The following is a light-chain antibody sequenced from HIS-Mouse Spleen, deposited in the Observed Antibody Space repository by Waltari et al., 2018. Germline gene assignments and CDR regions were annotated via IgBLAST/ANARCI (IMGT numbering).Light chain of an antibody. CDR1: ALPNKV. CDR2: EDS. J-gene: IGLJ2*01. CDR3: YSTDSSGNHKV. Sequence: SHAPTPPPSVSVSPRQTARIPLAGDALPNKVPYPYQQKAGQAPMLVINEDSKRPSGIPERFSGSSSGTMATLTISGAQVEDEADYYCYSTDSSGNHKVFGGGTKLTVL. V-gene: IGLV3-10*01.